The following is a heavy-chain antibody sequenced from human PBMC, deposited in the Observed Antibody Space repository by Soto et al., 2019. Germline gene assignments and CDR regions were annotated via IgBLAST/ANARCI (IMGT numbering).Heavy chain of an antibody. J-gene: IGHJ2*01. D-gene: IGHD4-17*01. CDR3: ARGEGDYYGGNSHPGWYFDL. Sequence: ASVKVSCKASGYTFTSYYMHWVRQAPGQGLEWMGIINPSGGSTSYAQKFQGRVTMTRDTSTSTVYMELSSLRSEDTAVYYCARGEGDYYGGNSHPGWYFDLWGSSTLVTLAS. CDR2: INPSGGST. V-gene: IGHV1-46*01. CDR1: GYTFTSYY.